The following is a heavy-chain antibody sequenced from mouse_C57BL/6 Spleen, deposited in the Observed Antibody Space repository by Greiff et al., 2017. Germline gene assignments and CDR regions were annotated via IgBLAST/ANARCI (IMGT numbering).Heavy chain of an antibody. CDR1: GFSLTSYG. CDR2: IWSGGST. CDR3: AKKSSTVVADYYAMDY. D-gene: IGHD1-1*01. Sequence: VMLVESGPGLVQPSQSLSITCTVSGFSLTSYGVHWVRQPPGKGLEWLGVIWSGGSTDYNAAFISRLSISKDNSKSQVFFKMNSLQADDTAIYYCAKKSSTVVADYYAMDYWGQGTSVTVSS. V-gene: IGHV2-4*01. J-gene: IGHJ4*01.